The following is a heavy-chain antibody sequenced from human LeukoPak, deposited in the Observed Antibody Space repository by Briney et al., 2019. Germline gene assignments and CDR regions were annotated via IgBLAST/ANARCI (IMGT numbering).Heavy chain of an antibody. J-gene: IGHJ5*02. D-gene: IGHD2-2*01. CDR3: ARDDCSSISCYHNWFDP. Sequence: GGSLRLSCAASGFTFSSYWMSWVRQAPGKGLEWVANIKQDGSEKYYVDSVKGRFTISRDNAKNSLYLQMNSLRAEDTAVYYCARDDCSSISCYHNWFDPWGQGSLVTVSS. V-gene: IGHV3-7*01. CDR1: GFTFSSYW. CDR2: IKQDGSEK.